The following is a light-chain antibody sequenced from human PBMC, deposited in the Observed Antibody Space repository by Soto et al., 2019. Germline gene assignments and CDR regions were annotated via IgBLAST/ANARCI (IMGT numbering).Light chain of an antibody. Sequence: DIHMTQSPSTLSASVGDRVTITCRASQSLSMWLTGYQQKPGKAPNLLIYKTSSIESGVPSRFSGSGSGTEFTLTISSLQPDDFASYYCQHWTDYPWTFGQGTKVEVK. J-gene: IGKJ1*01. CDR3: QHWTDYPWT. V-gene: IGKV1-5*03. CDR1: QSLSMW. CDR2: KTS.